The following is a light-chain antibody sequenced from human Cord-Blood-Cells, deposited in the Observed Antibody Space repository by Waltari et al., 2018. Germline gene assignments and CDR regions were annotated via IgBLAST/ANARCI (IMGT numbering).Light chain of an antibody. CDR1: SSNIGAGYD. V-gene: IGLV1-40*01. J-gene: IGLJ1*01. CDR3: QSYDSSLSGYV. CDR2: GTS. Sequence: QSVLTQPPSVSGAPGQRVTIPCTGSSSNIGAGYDVHWYQQLPGTAPKLLTYGTSNRPSGVPDRFSGSKSGTSASLAITGLQAEDEADYYCQSYDSSLSGYVFGTGTKVTVL.